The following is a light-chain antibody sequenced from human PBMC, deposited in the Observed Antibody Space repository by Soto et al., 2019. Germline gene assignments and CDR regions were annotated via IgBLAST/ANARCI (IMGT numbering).Light chain of an antibody. CDR1: EDISTW. V-gene: IGKV1-12*01. CDR2: AAS. J-gene: IGKJ4*01. Sequence: DIQMTQSPASLSSSVGDRATITCRSSEDISTWLAWYQQKPGKAPRLLIYAASGLPSGVPSRFSGSGSGTDFTLTISSLQAEYFVTYYHQRSYNYPLTFGGGTKVDI. CDR3: QRSYNYPLT.